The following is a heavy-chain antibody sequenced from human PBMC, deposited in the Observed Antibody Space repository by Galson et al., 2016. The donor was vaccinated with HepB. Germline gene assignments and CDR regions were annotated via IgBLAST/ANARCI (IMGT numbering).Heavy chain of an antibody. CDR2: IYSGGCT. CDR1: GLTVSGHW. Sequence: SLRLSCAASGLTVSGHWMHWVRQAPGKGLEWVSVIYSGGCTYYADSVKGRFTISRDNSKNTLYLQMNSLRADDTAVYYCARDLSGPDYWGQGTLVTVSS. CDR3: ARDLSGPDY. J-gene: IGHJ4*02. V-gene: IGHV3-66*01.